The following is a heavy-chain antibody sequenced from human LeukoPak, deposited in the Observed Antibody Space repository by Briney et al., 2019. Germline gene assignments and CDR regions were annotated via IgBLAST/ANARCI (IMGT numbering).Heavy chain of an antibody. Sequence: SETLSLTCTVSGGSISSYYWSWIRQPPGKGLEWIGYIYYSGSTNYNPSLKIRVTISVDTPKNQFSLKLSSVTAAATAVYYCARAGYDFWSGAYYYYYYMDVWGKGTTVTLSS. J-gene: IGHJ6*03. CDR1: GGSISSYY. D-gene: IGHD3-3*01. CDR2: IYYSGST. CDR3: ARAGYDFWSGAYYYYYYMDV. V-gene: IGHV4-59*01.